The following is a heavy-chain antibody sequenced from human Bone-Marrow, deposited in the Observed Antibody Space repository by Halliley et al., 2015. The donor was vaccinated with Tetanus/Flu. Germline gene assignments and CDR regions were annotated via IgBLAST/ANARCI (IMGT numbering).Heavy chain of an antibody. Sequence: WVSRINREGSSTSYADSVKGRFTISRDNAKNTLYLQMNSLRAEDTAVYYCARAVHYDFWSGFDYWGQGTLVTVSS. CDR2: INREGSST. D-gene: IGHD3-3*01. CDR3: ARAVHYDFWSGFDY. J-gene: IGHJ4*02. V-gene: IGHV3-74*01.